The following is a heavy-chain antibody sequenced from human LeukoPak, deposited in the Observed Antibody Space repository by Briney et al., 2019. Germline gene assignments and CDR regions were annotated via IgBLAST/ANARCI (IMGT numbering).Heavy chain of an antibody. CDR1: GGSISSYY. Sequence: SETLSLTCTVSGGSISSYYWGWIPQPPGKGLEGIGYIYYSGNTNYNPSLRSRVTISVDTSKNQFSLKLSSVTAADTAVYYCARCIGSSSFARWFDPWGQGTLVTVSS. V-gene: IGHV4-59*01. CDR2: IYYSGNT. CDR3: ARCIGSSSFARWFDP. J-gene: IGHJ5*02. D-gene: IGHD6-6*01.